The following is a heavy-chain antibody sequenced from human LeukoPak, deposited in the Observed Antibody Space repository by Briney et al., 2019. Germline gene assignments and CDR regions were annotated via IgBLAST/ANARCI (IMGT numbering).Heavy chain of an antibody. CDR3: AKQVSYYYGSGSRNNWFDP. J-gene: IGHJ5*02. V-gene: IGHV3-30*18. CDR1: GFTFSSYG. Sequence: GGSLRLSCAASGFTFSSYGMHWVRQAPGKGLEWVAFISYDGSNKYCADSVKGRFTISRDNSKNTLYLQMSSLRAEDTAVYYCAKQVSYYYGSGSRNNWFDPWGQGTLVTVSS. CDR2: ISYDGSNK. D-gene: IGHD3-10*01.